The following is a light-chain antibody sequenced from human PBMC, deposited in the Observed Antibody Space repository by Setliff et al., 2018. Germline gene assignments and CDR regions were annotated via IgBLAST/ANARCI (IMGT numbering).Light chain of an antibody. V-gene: IGLV2-14*01. J-gene: IGLJ1*01. CDR2: EVS. CDR3: CSYTSSDTVV. Sequence: QSALAQPASVSGSPGQSITISCTGTSSDVGGYKYVSWYQQHPGKAPKLMIYEVSNRPSGVSNRFSGSKSGNTASLTISGLQAEDEADYYCCSYTSSDTVVFGTGTKGTV. CDR1: SSDVGGYKY.